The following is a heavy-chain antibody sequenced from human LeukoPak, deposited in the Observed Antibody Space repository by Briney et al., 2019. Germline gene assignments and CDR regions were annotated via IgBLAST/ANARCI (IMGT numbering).Heavy chain of an antibody. CDR2: IIPIFGTA. V-gene: IGHV1-69*13. CDR1: GGTFSSYA. Sequence: SEKVSCKASGGTFSSYAISWVRQAPGQGLEWMGGIIPIFGTANYAQKFQGRVTITADESTSTAYMELSSLRSEDTAVYYCARDFADYYDSSGYSCGYWGQGTLVTVSS. D-gene: IGHD3-22*01. CDR3: ARDFADYYDSSGYSCGY. J-gene: IGHJ4*02.